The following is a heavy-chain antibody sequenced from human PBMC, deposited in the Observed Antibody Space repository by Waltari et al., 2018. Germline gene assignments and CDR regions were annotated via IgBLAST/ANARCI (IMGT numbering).Heavy chain of an antibody. CDR2: IEHNAIP. V-gene: IGHV4-34*04. CDR1: GGSFSGYY. CDR3: ARGWLQVAPPYYYYMDV. Sequence: QVQLLQWGAGLLKPSETLSLTCAVYGGSFSGYYWSWLRQLPGKGLEWLGAIEHNAIPDDNPSLKSRATISIETSKNQFSLKLDSVTAADTGVYYCARGWLQVAPPYYYYMDVWDRGTAVTVSS. J-gene: IGHJ6*03. D-gene: IGHD6-19*01.